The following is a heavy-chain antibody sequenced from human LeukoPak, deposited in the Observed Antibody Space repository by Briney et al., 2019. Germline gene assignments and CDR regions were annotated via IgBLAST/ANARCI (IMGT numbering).Heavy chain of an antibody. D-gene: IGHD1-14*01. CDR2: IGTAGDT. CDR3: ARDPRSITSRRGDYYFGMDV. J-gene: IGHJ6*02. CDR1: GFTFSSYD. Sequence: PGGSLRLSCAASGFTFSSYDMHWVRQSTGKGLEWVSCIGTAGDTFYPDSVKGRFTIPRDNAKNSLYLQMNSLRAGDTGVYLCARDPRSITSRRGDYYFGMDVWGQGTAVTVSS. V-gene: IGHV3-13*01.